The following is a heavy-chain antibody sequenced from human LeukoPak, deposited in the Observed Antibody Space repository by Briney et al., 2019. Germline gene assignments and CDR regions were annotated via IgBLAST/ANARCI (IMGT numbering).Heavy chain of an antibody. CDR2: IHSDGIST. D-gene: IGHD6-19*01. J-gene: IGHJ4*02. V-gene: IGHV3-74*03. Sequence: GGSLRLSCAASGFTFSNTWMHWVRQAPGKGLVWVSRIHSDGISTTYADSVKGRFTISRDNAKNSLYLQMNSLRAEDTAVYYCARDPAYSSLFDYWGQGTLVTVSS. CDR1: GFTFSNTW. CDR3: ARDPAYSSLFDY.